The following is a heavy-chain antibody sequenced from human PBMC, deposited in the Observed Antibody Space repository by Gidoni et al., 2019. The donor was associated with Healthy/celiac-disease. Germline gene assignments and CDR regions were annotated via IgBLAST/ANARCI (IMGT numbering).Heavy chain of an antibody. D-gene: IGHD2-15*01. Sequence: QVQLQQWGAGLLKPSETLSLTCAVYGGSFSGYYWSWIRQPPGKGLEWIGEINHSGSTNYNPSLKSRVTISVDTSKNQFSLKLSSVTAADTAVYYCARELRTYIVVVVAATAAFDIWGQGTMVTVSS. J-gene: IGHJ3*02. V-gene: IGHV4-34*01. CDR3: ARELRTYIVVVVAATAAFDI. CDR1: GGSFSGYY. CDR2: INHSGST.